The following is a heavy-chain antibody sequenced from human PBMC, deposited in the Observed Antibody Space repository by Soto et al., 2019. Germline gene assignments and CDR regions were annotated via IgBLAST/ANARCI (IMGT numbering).Heavy chain of an antibody. D-gene: IGHD3-10*01. CDR1: GYTFTGYY. Sequence: ASVKVSCKASGYTFTGYYMHWVRQAPGQGLEWMGWINPNSGGTNYAQKFQGWVTMTRDTSISTAYMELSRLRSDDTAVYYCARALTMVRGVIKYNWFDPWGQGTLVTVSS. V-gene: IGHV1-2*04. CDR2: INPNSGGT. J-gene: IGHJ5*02. CDR3: ARALTMVRGVIKYNWFDP.